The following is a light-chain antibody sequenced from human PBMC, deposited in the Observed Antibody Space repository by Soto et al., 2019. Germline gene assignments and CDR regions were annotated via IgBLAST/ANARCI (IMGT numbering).Light chain of an antibody. J-gene: IGLJ2*01. Sequence: QAVVTQEPSLTVSPGGTVTLTYGSSTGAVTSGHYPYWFQQKPGQAPRTLIYDTSNKHSWTPARFSGSLLGGKAALTLSGAQPEDEAEYYCLLSYSGARAGVVFGGGTKLTVL. CDR3: LLSYSGARAGVV. CDR1: TGAVTSGHY. CDR2: DTS. V-gene: IGLV7-46*01.